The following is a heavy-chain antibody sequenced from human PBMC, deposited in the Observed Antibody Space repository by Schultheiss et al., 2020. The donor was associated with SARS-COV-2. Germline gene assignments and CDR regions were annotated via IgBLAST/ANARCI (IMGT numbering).Heavy chain of an antibody. CDR1: GFTFSRNA. J-gene: IGHJ4*02. Sequence: GGSLRLSCAGSGFTFSRNAMSWVRQAPGKGLEWVSSISGSGDRTNYADSVKGRFIITRDNSKNTLYLQMISLRVEDTATYYCANSASNFDYWGQGTLVTVSS. V-gene: IGHV3-23*01. D-gene: IGHD2/OR15-2a*01. CDR3: ANSASNFDY. CDR2: ISGSGDRT.